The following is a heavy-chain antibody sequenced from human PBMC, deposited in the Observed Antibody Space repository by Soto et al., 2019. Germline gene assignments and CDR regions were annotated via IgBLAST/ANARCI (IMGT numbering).Heavy chain of an antibody. CDR1: GFTFSSYA. CDR3: ARMRPLLLWFGGNYFDY. D-gene: IGHD3-10*01. J-gene: IGHJ4*02. CDR2: ISGSGGST. V-gene: IGHV3-23*01. Sequence: GSLRLSCAASGFTFSSYAMSWVRQAPGKGLEWVSAISGSGGSTYYADSVKGRFTISRDNSKNTLYLQMNSLRAEDTAVYYCARMRPLLLWFGGNYFDYWGQGTLVTVSS.